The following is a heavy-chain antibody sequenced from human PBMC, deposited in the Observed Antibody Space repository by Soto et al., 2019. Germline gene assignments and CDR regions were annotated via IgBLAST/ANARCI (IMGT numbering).Heavy chain of an antibody. CDR2: IYYSGST. D-gene: IGHD3-22*01. CDR3: ARGYYDSRGYYPRRRYYYYYGMDV. CDR1: GGSISSSSYY. J-gene: IGHJ6*02. V-gene: IGHV4-39*01. Sequence: SETLSLTCTVSGGSISSSSYYWGWIRQPPGKGLEWIGSIYYSGSTYYNPSLKSRITICVDTSKNQFSLKLSSVTAADTAVYYCARGYYDSRGYYPRRRYYYYYGMDVWGQGTTVTVSS.